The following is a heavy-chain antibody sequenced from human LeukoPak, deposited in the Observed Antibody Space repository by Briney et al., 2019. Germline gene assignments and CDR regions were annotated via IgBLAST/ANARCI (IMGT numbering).Heavy chain of an antibody. CDR1: GFTFDDYA. CDR3: ARGYYYDSSGYYFFDY. Sequence: GGSLRLSCAASGFTFDDYAMHWVRQAPGKGLEWVSGISWNSGSIGYADSVKGRFTISRDNAKNSLYLQMNSLRAEDTALYYCARGYYYDSSGYYFFDYWGQGTLVTVSS. CDR2: ISWNSGSI. D-gene: IGHD3-22*01. V-gene: IGHV3-9*01. J-gene: IGHJ4*02.